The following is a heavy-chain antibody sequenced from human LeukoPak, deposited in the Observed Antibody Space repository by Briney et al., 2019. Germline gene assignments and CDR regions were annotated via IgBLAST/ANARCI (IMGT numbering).Heavy chain of an antibody. D-gene: IGHD3-16*01. CDR1: GFTFSSYA. CDR2: ISGGGGST. J-gene: IGHJ4*02. V-gene: IGHV3-23*01. CDR3: ARDTGGFDY. Sequence: GGSLRLSCAASGFTFSSYAMTWVRQAPGKGLEWVSAISGGGGSTYYADSVKGRCTISRDNSKNTLYLQMNSLRAEDTAVYYCARDTGGFDYWGQGTLVTVSS.